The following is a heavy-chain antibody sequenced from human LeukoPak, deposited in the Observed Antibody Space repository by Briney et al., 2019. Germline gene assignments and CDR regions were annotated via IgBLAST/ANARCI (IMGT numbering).Heavy chain of an antibody. D-gene: IGHD3-22*01. Sequence: SETLSLTCAVYGGSFSGYSWSWIRQPPGKGLEWIGEINHGGSTNYNPSLKSRVTISVDTSKNQFSLKLSSVTAADTAVYYCARMGRSGYYLNWFDPWGQGTLVTVSS. V-gene: IGHV4-34*01. CDR1: GGSFSGYS. CDR2: INHGGST. J-gene: IGHJ5*02. CDR3: ARMGRSGYYLNWFDP.